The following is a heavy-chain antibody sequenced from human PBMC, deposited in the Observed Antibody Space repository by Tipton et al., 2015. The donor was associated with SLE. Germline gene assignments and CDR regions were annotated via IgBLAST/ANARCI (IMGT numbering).Heavy chain of an antibody. CDR3: ARDQVGVGDFDY. D-gene: IGHD3-16*01. V-gene: IGHV4-31*03. Sequence: TLSLTCIASGVSIGSGGYYWSWIRQHPGQGLEYIGYIYYSGTSYCIPSLKSRVTISVDTPKNEFSLRLSSVTAADTAVYYCARDQVGVGDFDYWGQGALVTVSS. J-gene: IGHJ4*02. CDR1: GVSIGSGGYY. CDR2: IYYSGTS.